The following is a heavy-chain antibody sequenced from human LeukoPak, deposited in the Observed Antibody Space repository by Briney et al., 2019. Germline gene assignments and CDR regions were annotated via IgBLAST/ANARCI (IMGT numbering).Heavy chain of an antibody. D-gene: IGHD3-10*01. Sequence: PSETLSLTCTVSGGSISSYYWSWIHQPPGKGLEWIAYIYNSGSTNYNPSLKSRVTISVDTSKNQFSLKLSSVTAADTAVYYCARAVFRGASYTSYYYYGMDVWGQGTTVTVSS. CDR1: GGSISSYY. CDR2: IYNSGST. V-gene: IGHV4-59*01. J-gene: IGHJ6*02. CDR3: ARAVFRGASYTSYYYYGMDV.